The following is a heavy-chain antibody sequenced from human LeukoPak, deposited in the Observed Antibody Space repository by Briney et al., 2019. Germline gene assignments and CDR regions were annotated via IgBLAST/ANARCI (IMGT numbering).Heavy chain of an antibody. D-gene: IGHD6-6*01. CDR2: INHSGST. CDR1: GGSFSGYY. J-gene: IGHJ4*02. Sequence: PSETLSLTCAVYGGSFSGYYWNWTRQPPGKGLEWIGEINHSGSTYYNPSLKSRVAISVDTSKNQFSLRLSSVTAADTAVYYCASSYYSSSSRDYWGQGTLVTVSS. V-gene: IGHV4-34*01. CDR3: ASSYYSSSSRDY.